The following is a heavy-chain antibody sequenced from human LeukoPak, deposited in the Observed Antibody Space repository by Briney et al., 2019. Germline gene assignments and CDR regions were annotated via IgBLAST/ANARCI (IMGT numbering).Heavy chain of an antibody. CDR3: ARDRGVWYFDL. V-gene: IGHV4-38-2*02. Sequence: TASETLSLTCAVSGYSISSGYYWGWIQQPPGKGLEWIGSIYHSGSTYYNPSLKSRVTISVDTSKNQFSLKLSSVTAADTAVYYCARDRGVWYFDLWGRGTLVIVSS. CDR2: IYHSGST. J-gene: IGHJ2*01. CDR1: GYSISSGYY. D-gene: IGHD3-10*01.